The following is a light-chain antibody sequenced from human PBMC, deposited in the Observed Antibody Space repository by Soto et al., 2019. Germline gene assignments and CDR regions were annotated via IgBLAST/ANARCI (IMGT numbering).Light chain of an antibody. CDR3: QQYGSSGT. V-gene: IGKV3-20*01. CDR2: GAS. Sequence: EIVLTQALGTRSPSPGERAIRSCRASQSVSNNYLAWYQQKPGQAPRLLIYGASNRATGIPDRFSGSGSGTDFTLTISRLEPEDFAVYYCQQYGSSGTFGQGTKVDI. CDR1: QSVSNNY. J-gene: IGKJ1*01.